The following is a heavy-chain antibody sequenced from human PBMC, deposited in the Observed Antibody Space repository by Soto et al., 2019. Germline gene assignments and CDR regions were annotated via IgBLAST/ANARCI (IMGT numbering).Heavy chain of an antibody. CDR3: ARVPRGIAARPHYYYYSMDV. V-gene: IGHV4-34*01. D-gene: IGHD6-6*01. CDR2: INHSGST. J-gene: IGHJ6*03. CDR1: SGSFSGYC. Sequence: PSEALSVTCAGYSGSFSGYCWSWIRPPPGKGVEWIGEINHSGSTNYNPSLTSRVTISVDTSKNQFSLKLSSVTAADTAVYYCARVPRGIAARPHYYYYSMDVWGKGTTVTVS.